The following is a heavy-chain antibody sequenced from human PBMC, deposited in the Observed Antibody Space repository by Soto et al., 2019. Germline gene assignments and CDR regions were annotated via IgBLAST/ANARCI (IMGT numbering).Heavy chain of an antibody. J-gene: IGHJ4*02. CDR1: GFTFSSYA. Sequence: GGSLRLSCAASGFTFSSYAMHWVRQAPGKGLEWVAVISYDGSNKYYADSVKGRFTISRDNSKNTLYLQMNSLRAKDTAVYYCARPLGDKAMAHFDYWGQGTLVTVSS. D-gene: IGHD5-18*01. CDR3: ARPLGDKAMAHFDY. V-gene: IGHV3-30-3*01. CDR2: ISYDGSNK.